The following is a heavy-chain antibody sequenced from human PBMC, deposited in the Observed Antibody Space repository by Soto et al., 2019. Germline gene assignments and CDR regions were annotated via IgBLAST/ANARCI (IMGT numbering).Heavy chain of an antibody. D-gene: IGHD6-19*01. V-gene: IGHV3-48*02. CDR2: ISPRGDNI. CDR3: AKVLLPNFGWPYYLDF. Sequence: GGSLRLSCVASGFSLANFSMNWVRQTPGKGLEWISYISPRGDNIYYAESVKGRVTISRDNARNSLFLQMNSLRDEDAALYYCAKVLLPNFGWPYYLDFWGQGVPVTLFS. J-gene: IGHJ4*02. CDR1: GFSLANFS.